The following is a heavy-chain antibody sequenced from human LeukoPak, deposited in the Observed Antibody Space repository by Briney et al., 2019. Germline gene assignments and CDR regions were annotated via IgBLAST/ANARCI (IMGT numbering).Heavy chain of an antibody. D-gene: IGHD4-11*01. V-gene: IGHV1-69*04. CDR2: IIPILGIA. CDR1: GGTFSSHT. Sequence: SVKVSCKASGGTFSSHTISWVRQAPGQGLEWMGRIIPILGIANYAQKFQGRVTITADKSTSTAYMELSSLRSEDTAVYYCARDPRVYSNYASPLDYWGQGTLVTVSS. CDR3: ARDPRVYSNYASPLDY. J-gene: IGHJ4*02.